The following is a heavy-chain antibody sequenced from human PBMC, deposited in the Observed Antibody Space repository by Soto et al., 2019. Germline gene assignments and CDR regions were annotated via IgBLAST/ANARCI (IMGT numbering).Heavy chain of an antibody. CDR1: GGAISSINW. CDR3: ARVVDRSRVAGYYYYYGMDV. CDR2: IYHSGST. Sequence: AETLSLTCGDSGGAISSINWWTWVRQPPGKGLGWIGEIYHSGSTNYNPSLKSRVTISVDKSKNQFSLKLSSVTAADTAVYYCARVVDRSRVAGYYYYYGMDVWGHGATVTVSS. D-gene: IGHD6-19*01. V-gene: IGHV4-4*02. J-gene: IGHJ6*02.